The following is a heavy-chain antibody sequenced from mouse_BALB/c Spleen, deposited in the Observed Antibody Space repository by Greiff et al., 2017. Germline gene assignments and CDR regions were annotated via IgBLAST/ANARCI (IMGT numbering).Heavy chain of an antibody. J-gene: IGHJ4*01. Sequence: QVQLQQSGAELVKPGASVKLSCKASGYTFTSYYMYWVKQRPGQGLEWIGEINPSNGGTNFNEKFKSKATLTVDKSSSTAYMQLSSLTSEDSAVYYCTKGVSYDYGYYAMDDWGQGTSVTVSS. CDR3: TKGVSYDYGYYAMDD. V-gene: IGHV1S81*02. D-gene: IGHD2-4*01. CDR1: GYTFTSYY. CDR2: INPSNGGT.